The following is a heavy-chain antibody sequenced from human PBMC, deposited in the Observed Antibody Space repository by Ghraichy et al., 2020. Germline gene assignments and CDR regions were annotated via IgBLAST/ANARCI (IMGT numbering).Heavy chain of an antibody. Sequence: SETLSLTCTVSGGSISSSSYYWGWIRQPPGKGLEWIGSIYYSGSTYYNPSLKSRVTISVDTSKNQFSLKLSSVTAADTAVYYCAGLVDTAMDEEIYFDYWGQGTLVTVSS. V-gene: IGHV4-39*01. CDR2: IYYSGST. CDR3: AGLVDTAMDEEIYFDY. J-gene: IGHJ4*02. D-gene: IGHD5-18*01. CDR1: GGSISSSSYY.